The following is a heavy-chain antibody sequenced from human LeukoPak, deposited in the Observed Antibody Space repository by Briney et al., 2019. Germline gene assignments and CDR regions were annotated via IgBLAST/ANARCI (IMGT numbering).Heavy chain of an antibody. CDR1: GFTFSSYS. Sequence: QPGGSLRLSCAASGFTFSSYSMNWVRQAPGKGLEWVSYISGRSSAKYYADSVKGRFTISRDNAENSLYLQMNSLRVEDTAVYYCARVRLDSGTYSLYYWGQGTLVTVSS. V-gene: IGHV3-48*01. J-gene: IGHJ4*02. CDR2: ISGRSSAK. CDR3: ARVRLDSGTYSLYY. D-gene: IGHD3-10*01.